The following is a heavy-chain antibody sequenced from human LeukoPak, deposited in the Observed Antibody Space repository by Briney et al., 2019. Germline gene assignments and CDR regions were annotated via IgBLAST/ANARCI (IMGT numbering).Heavy chain of an antibody. J-gene: IGHJ4*02. V-gene: IGHV3-15*01. CDR1: GFTFSIAW. CDR2: IKSKTDDGTT. CDR3: TSDRNSPLDY. Sequence: PGGSLRLSCAASGFTFSIAWMSWVRQVPGKGLEWVGRIKSKTDDGTTDYAAPVKGRFTISRDDSKNTLYLQMNSLKIEDTAVYYCTSDRNSPLDYWGQGTLVTVSS.